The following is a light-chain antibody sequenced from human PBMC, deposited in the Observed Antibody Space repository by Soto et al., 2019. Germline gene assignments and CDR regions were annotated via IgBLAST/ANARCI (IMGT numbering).Light chain of an antibody. CDR3: QQGYSTPLT. Sequence: DIQMTQSPSSLSASIGDRVTITCRASQRITNRLNWYQRRPGKGPRLXIYAASSLESGVPSRFSGSASGTAGTLTLSSLQPEDGATYYGQQGYSTPLTFGQGTKVDIK. CDR1: QRITNR. J-gene: IGKJ1*01. V-gene: IGKV1-39*01. CDR2: AAS.